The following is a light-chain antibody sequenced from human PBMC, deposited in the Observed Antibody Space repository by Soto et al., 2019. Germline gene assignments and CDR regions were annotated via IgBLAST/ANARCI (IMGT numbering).Light chain of an antibody. CDR3: QQYGSSPLT. CDR2: GAS. J-gene: IGKJ4*01. Sequence: EIVLTQSPDTLSLSPGEGATLSCRASQSVSSSSLAWYQQKPGQAPRLLIYGASSRATGIPDRFSGSGSGTDFILTISSLEPEDFAVYFCQQYGSSPLTFGGGTKVEI. V-gene: IGKV3-20*01. CDR1: QSVSSSS.